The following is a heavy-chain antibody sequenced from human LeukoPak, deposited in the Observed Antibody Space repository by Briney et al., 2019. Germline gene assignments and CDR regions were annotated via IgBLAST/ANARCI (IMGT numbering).Heavy chain of an antibody. J-gene: IGHJ1*01. V-gene: IGHV3-74*01. CDR2: INSDGSST. CDR1: GFTFSSYW. CDR3: ARGKYDFWSGYSFQH. D-gene: IGHD3-3*01. Sequence: PGGSLRLSCAASGFTFSSYWMHWVRQAPEKGLVWVSRINSDGSSTSYADSVKGRFTISRDNAKNTLYLQMNSPRAEDTAVYYCARGKYDFWSGYSFQHWGQGTRVTVSS.